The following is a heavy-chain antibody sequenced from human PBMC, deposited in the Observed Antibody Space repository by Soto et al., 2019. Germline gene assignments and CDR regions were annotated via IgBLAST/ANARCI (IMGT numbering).Heavy chain of an antibody. Sequence: QVQLQESGPGLVKPSQTLSLTCTVSGGSISSGGYYWSWIRQHPGKGLEWIGYIYYSGSTYYNPSLQSRVTISVDTSKNQFSLKLSSVTAADTAVYYCAREGGIVGATAADYWGQGPLVTVSS. CDR3: AREGGIVGATAADY. CDR2: IYYSGST. J-gene: IGHJ4*02. V-gene: IGHV4-31*03. CDR1: GGSISSGGYY. D-gene: IGHD1-26*01.